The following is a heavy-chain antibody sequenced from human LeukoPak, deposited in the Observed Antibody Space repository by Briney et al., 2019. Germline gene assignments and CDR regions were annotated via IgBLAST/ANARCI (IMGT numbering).Heavy chain of an antibody. V-gene: IGHV1-2*02. J-gene: IGHJ4*02. D-gene: IGHD5-12*01. CDR3: ARDPTNSGYDYLYYFDY. CDR2: INPDNGGT. Sequence: ASVKVSCKASGYTFTGYYMHWVRQAPGQGLEWMGWINPDNGGTNYAQKFQGRVTMTRDMTISTAYMELSRLRSDDTAVYYCARDPTNSGYDYLYYFDYWGQGTLVTVSS. CDR1: GYTFTGYY.